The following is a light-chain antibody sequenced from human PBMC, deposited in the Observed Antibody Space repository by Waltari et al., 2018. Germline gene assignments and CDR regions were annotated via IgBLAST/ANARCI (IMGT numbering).Light chain of an antibody. J-gene: IGKJ1*01. V-gene: IGKV3-11*01. Sequence: TQSPSTLSASVGDRVPITCRASQSVRTYLAWYQQKPGQAPSLLIYDAATRATAIPARFSGSGSGTDFTLTISSLEPEDFAVYYCQLRSKWLRTFGQGTKVEV. CDR3: QLRSKWLRT. CDR1: QSVRTY. CDR2: DAA.